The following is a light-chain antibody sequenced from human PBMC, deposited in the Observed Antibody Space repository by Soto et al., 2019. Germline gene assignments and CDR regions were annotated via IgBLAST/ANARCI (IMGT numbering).Light chain of an antibody. CDR1: QSISSY. Sequence: DIQMTQSPSSLSASVGDRVTITCRASQSISSYLNWYQQNPGKAPKLLIYAASTLQSGVPSRFSGSGSGTDFTLTISSLQPEDFATYYCRQSYSMSHFGGGTKVEIK. J-gene: IGKJ4*01. CDR2: AAS. V-gene: IGKV1-39*01. CDR3: RQSYSMSH.